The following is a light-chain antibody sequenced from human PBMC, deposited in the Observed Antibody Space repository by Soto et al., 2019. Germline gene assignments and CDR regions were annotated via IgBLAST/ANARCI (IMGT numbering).Light chain of an antibody. J-gene: IGKJ2*03. V-gene: IGKV1-39*01. Sequence: DIQMTQSRSSLSASVGDTVSITCRASRSVSRYLNWYQQKPGEAPKLLIYAVSTLQSGVPSRFSGSGSGTAFTLTINGLQPEDFATFYCQQTYTNRYSFGQGSKVEMK. CDR2: AVS. CDR1: RSVSRY. CDR3: QQTYTNRYS.